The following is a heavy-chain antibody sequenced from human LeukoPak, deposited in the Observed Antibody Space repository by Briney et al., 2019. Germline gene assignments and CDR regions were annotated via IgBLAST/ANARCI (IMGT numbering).Heavy chain of an antibody. CDR2: ISYDGSNI. Sequence: GGSLRLSCAASGFTFSSYAMHWVRQAPGKGLEWVAVISYDGSNIYYADSVKGRFTISRDNSKNTLYLQMNSLRAEDTAVYYCASEEGPFDYWGQGTLVTVSS. V-gene: IGHV3-30*04. J-gene: IGHJ4*02. CDR1: GFTFSSYA. CDR3: ASEEGPFDY.